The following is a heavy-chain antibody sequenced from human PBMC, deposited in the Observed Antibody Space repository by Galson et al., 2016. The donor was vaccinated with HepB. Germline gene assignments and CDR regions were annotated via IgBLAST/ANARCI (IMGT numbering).Heavy chain of an antibody. J-gene: IGHJ3*02. CDR3: ARHVEASRWSAFDI. D-gene: IGHD1-26*01. CDR1: GYSFATYW. Sequence: QSGAEVKKPGESLKISCKGSGYSFATYWIGWVRQMPGKGLEWVAIIYPVDSNAVYSPSFQGQVTISADKSISTAYLQWSSLRASDTAMYYCARHVEASRWSAFDIWGQGTMVTVSS. CDR2: IYPVDSNA. V-gene: IGHV5-51*01.